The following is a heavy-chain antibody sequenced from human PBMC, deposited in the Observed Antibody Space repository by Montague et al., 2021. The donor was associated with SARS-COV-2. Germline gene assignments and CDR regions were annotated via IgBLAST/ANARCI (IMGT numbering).Heavy chain of an antibody. CDR3: ARLAADEEEGRGGRVVIMSADEFDY. CDR1: GVSISSRSFY. Sequence: SETLSLTCTASGVSISSRSFYWAWIRQPPVKGLEWIGTIYYNGRTAYNPSLKSRVTMAVDTAKNQFSLKLNSVSAADTAVFYCARLAADEEEGRGGRVVIMSADEFDYWGQGTLVTVSS. V-gene: IGHV4-39*01. CDR2: IYYNGRT. J-gene: IGHJ4*02. D-gene: IGHD3-10*01.